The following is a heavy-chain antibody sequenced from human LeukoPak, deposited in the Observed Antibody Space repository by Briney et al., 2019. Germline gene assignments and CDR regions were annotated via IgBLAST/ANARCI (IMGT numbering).Heavy chain of an antibody. CDR3: ARVQQPPFLLPDY. V-gene: IGHV4-61*01. J-gene: IGHJ4*02. CDR2: IYYSGNT. CDR1: GGSVSSGSYY. Sequence: PSETLSLTCTVSGGSVSSGSYYWSWIRQPPGKGLEWIGYIYYSGNTNYNPSLKSRVTISVDTSKNQFSLKLSSVTAADTAVYYCARVQQPPFLLPDYWGQGTLVTVSS. D-gene: IGHD6-13*01.